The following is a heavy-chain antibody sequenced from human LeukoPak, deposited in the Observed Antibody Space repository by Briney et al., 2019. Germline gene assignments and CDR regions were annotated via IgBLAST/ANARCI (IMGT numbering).Heavy chain of an antibody. CDR2: IHYSGST. Sequence: SETLSLTCAVSGYSISSSNWWGWIRQPPGKGLEWIGYIHYSGSTYYNASLKSRVNMSVDTSKNQFSLKLSSVTAVDRAVYYCARSRYKLERFFDLWGRGTLVTVSS. J-gene: IGHJ2*01. CDR1: GYSISSSNW. D-gene: IGHD1-14*01. CDR3: ARSRYKLERFFDL. V-gene: IGHV4-28*01.